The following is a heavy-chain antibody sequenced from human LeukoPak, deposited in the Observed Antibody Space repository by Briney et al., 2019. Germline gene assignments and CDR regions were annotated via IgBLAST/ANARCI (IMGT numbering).Heavy chain of an antibody. J-gene: IGHJ5*02. Sequence: XXTSGSTNYNPPLKSRVTISVDTSKNQFSLKLSSVTAADTAVYYCARDAYGIAAAGTRYNWFDPWGQGTLVTVSS. D-gene: IGHD6-13*01. CDR2: XXTSGST. CDR3: ARDAYGIAAAGTRYNWFDP. V-gene: IGHV4-4*07.